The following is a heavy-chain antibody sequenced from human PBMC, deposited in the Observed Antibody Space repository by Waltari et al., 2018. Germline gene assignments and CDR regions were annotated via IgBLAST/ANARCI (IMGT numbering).Heavy chain of an antibody. CDR2: ISYSGST. CDR3: ARVTPIVGATGAYYYYMDV. D-gene: IGHD1-26*01. V-gene: IGHV4-59*11. Sequence: QVQLQESGPGLVKPSETLSLTCTVPGGSTSGPYWTWLRQPPGKGLEWIGYISYSGSTNYNPSLKSRVTISVDTSKTQFSLKLSSVTAADTAVYYCARVTPIVGATGAYYYYMDVWGKGTTVTVSS. J-gene: IGHJ6*03. CDR1: GGSTSGPY.